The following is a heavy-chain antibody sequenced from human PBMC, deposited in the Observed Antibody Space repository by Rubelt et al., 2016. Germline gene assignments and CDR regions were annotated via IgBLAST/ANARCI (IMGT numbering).Heavy chain of an antibody. J-gene: IGHJ6*02. V-gene: IGHV4-34*01. Sequence: QVQLQQWGAGLLKPSETLSLTCAVYGGSFSGYSWSWIRQPPGKGPEWIGEITHSGSTNYNPYLKSWLTVHVTTATNLFSRRLSSVTAADTAVYYCARVLLYSSGWGVYYYYGMDVWGQGTTVTVSS. CDR1: GGSFSGYS. CDR2: ITHSGST. D-gene: IGHD6-19*01. CDR3: ARVLLYSSGWGVYYYYGMDV.